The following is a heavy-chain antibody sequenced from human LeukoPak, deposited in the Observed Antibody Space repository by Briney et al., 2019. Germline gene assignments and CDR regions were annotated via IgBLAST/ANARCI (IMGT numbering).Heavy chain of an antibody. CDR2: ISSSSSYI. CDR3: ASPVAVAGTSFDY. V-gene: IGHV3-21*01. J-gene: IGHJ4*02. Sequence: GGSLRLSCAASGFTFRSYAMHWVRQAPGKGLEWVSSISSSSSYIYYADSVKGRFTISRDNAKNSLYLQMNSLRAEDTAVYYCASPVAVAGTSFDYWGQGTLVTVSS. D-gene: IGHD6-19*01. CDR1: GFTFRSYA.